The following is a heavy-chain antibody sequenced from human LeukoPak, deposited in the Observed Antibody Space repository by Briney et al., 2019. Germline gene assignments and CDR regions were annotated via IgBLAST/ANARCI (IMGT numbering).Heavy chain of an antibody. CDR3: ARDLSIRFGQLTHEPLDY. J-gene: IGHJ4*02. Sequence: LVKVSCKASGDIFSSFAISWVRQAPGQGLEWMGRIIPTIDITNYAQKFQDRVTITADKSTNTAYMELSSLTSENTAMYYCARDLSIRFGQLTHEPLDYWGQGTLVTVSS. V-gene: IGHV1-69*04. CDR1: GDIFSSFA. CDR2: IIPTIDIT. D-gene: IGHD3-10*01.